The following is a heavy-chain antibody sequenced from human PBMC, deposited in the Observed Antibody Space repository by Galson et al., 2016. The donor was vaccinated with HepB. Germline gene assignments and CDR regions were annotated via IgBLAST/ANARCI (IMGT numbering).Heavy chain of an antibody. V-gene: IGHV3-23*01. CDR2: ISSYTGTT. CDR3: AKDGAIYGSCTSTSCSSYSDY. D-gene: IGHD2-2*01. Sequence: SLRLSCAASGFTFSSYAMHWVRQAPGKGLEWVSVISSYTGTTDYADSVKGRFTISRDNSKNTLFLQMNSLRAEDTAIYYCAKDGAIYGSCTSTSCSSYSDYWGQGTLVTVSS. CDR1: GFTFSSYA. J-gene: IGHJ4*02.